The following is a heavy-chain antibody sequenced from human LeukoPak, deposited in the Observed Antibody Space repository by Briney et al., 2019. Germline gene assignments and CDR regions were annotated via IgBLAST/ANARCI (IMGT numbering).Heavy chain of an antibody. D-gene: IGHD3-3*01. CDR1: SGSISSYY. Sequence: SETLSLTCTVSSGSISSYYWSWIRQPPGKGLEWIGYIYYSGSTNYNPSLKSRVTISVDTSKNQFSLKLSSVTAADTAVYYCARSPLEGYDFWSGYLYYFDYWGQGTLVTVSS. V-gene: IGHV4-59*01. CDR2: IYYSGST. J-gene: IGHJ4*02. CDR3: ARSPLEGYDFWSGYLYYFDY.